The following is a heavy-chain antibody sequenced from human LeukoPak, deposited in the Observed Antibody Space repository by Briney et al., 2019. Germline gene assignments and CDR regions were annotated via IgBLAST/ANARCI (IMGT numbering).Heavy chain of an antibody. CDR3: ARHRSSSTWYSPFDP. J-gene: IGHJ5*02. D-gene: IGHD6-13*01. Sequence: SETLSLTCTVSGDSISSSYWSWVRQSPGEGLEWIGHISYSGGTNYNPSLKSRVTISLDTSKNQFSLNLTSVTAADTAVYYCARHRSSSTWYSPFDPWGQGTLVIVSS. CDR1: GDSISSSY. V-gene: IGHV4-59*08. CDR2: ISYSGGT.